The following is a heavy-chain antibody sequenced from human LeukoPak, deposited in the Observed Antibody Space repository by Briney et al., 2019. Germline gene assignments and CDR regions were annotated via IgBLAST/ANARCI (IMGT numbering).Heavy chain of an antibody. D-gene: IGHD1-1*01. CDR2: INGDGSTS. CDR1: GFTFSSYW. V-gene: IGHV3-74*01. J-gene: IGHJ4*02. CDR3: ARASNRNSINFDY. Sequence: GGSLRLSCAASGFTFSSYWMHWVRQVPGKGLVWVSRINGDGSTSNYADSVKGRFTISGDNAKNTLYLQVNSLRAEDTAVYYCARASNRNSINFDYWGQGTLVTVSS.